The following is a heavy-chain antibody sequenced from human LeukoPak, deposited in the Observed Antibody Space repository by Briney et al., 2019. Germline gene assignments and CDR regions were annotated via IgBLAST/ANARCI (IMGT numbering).Heavy chain of an antibody. CDR2: IYPGDSNT. J-gene: IGHJ5*02. Sequence: GESLKISCKGSGYSFTNYWIVWVRQMPGRGLEYMGFIYPGDSNTRYSPSFQGQVTISADKSISTAYLQWSSLKASDTAMYYCARHRISDYDSGVSWCDPWGQGTLVTASS. CDR3: ARHRISDYDSGVSWCDP. D-gene: IGHD5-12*01. V-gene: IGHV5-51*01. CDR1: GYSFTNYW.